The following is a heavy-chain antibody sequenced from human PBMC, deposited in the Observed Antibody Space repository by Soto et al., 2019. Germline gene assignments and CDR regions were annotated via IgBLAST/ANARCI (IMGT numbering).Heavy chain of an antibody. CDR1: GFTFSSSW. CDR2: INSDGGTT. V-gene: IGHV3-74*01. CDR3: ARAGYYRFDY. J-gene: IGHJ4*02. D-gene: IGHD3-9*01. Sequence: GSLRLSRAASGFTFSSSWMHWVRQAPGKGLVWVSRINSDGGTTNYADSVRGRFTISRDNAKNTLYLQLNSLSAEDTAVYFCARAGYYRFDYWGQGTVVTVSS.